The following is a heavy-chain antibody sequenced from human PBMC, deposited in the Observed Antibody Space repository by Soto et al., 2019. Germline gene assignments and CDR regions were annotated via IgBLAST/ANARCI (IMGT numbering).Heavy chain of an antibody. D-gene: IGHD3-10*01. CDR2: ISSNGGST. V-gene: IGHV3-64D*08. J-gene: IGHJ4*02. Sequence: GGSLRLSCSASGFTFSSYAMHWVRQAPGKGLEYVSAISSNGGSTYYADSVKGRFTISRDNSKNTLYLQMSSLRAEDTAVYYCELSYYGSGSYPQYYFDYWGQGTLVTVSS. CDR1: GFTFSSYA. CDR3: ELSYYGSGSYPQYYFDY.